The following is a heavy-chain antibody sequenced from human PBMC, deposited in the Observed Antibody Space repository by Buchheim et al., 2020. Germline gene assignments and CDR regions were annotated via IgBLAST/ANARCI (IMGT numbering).Heavy chain of an antibody. CDR3: SRGSYYGSSGYYGYYGMDV. D-gene: IGHD3-22*01. V-gene: IGHV1-2*04. CDR2: INPKSGGT. Sequence: QVQLVQSGAEVKKPGASVKVSCKASGYTFTGYYMHWVRQAPGQGLEWMGWINPKSGGTNYAQKFQGWVTMTRDTSISTAYMVLGRLRSDDTSVYYCSRGSYYGSSGYYGYYGMDVWGQGTT. J-gene: IGHJ6*02. CDR1: GYTFTGYY.